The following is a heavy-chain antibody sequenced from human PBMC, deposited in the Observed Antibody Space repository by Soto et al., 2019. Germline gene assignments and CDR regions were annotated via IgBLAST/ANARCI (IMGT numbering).Heavy chain of an antibody. D-gene: IGHD5-18*01. Sequence: GGSLRLSCAASGFTVSSNYMSWVRQAPGKGLEWVSVIYSGGSTYYADSVKGRFTISRDNSKNTLYLQMNSLRAEDTAVYYCARTGIQPGGYYYYYMDVWGKGTTVTVSS. CDR3: ARTGIQPGGYYYYYMDV. V-gene: IGHV3-66*01. CDR2: IYSGGST. CDR1: GFTVSSNY. J-gene: IGHJ6*03.